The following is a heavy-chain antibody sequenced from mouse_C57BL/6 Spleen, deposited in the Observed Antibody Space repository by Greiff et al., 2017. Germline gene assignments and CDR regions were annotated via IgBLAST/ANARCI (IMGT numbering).Heavy chain of an antibody. J-gene: IGHJ1*03. CDR2: IYPGDGDT. CDR3: ARSITTLLANWYFDV. V-gene: IGHV1-82*01. CDR1: GYAFSSSW. Sequence: VQLQQSGPELVKPGASVKISCKASGYAFSSSWMNWVKQRPGKGLEWIGRIYPGDGDTNYNGKFKGTATLTADKSSSTAYMQFSSLTSEDSAVYFCARSITTLLANWYFDVWGTGTSVTVSS. D-gene: IGHD1-1*01.